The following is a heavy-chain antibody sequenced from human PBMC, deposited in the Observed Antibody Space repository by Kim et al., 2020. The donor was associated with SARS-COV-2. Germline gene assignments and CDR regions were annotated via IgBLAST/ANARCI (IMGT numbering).Heavy chain of an antibody. CDR3: AREGDIVQMVYAIRAMDV. J-gene: IGHJ6*02. CDR2: ISAYNGNT. D-gene: IGHD2-8*01. CDR1: GYTFTSYG. V-gene: IGHV1-18*01. Sequence: ASVKVSCKTSGYTFTSYGISWVRQAPGQGLEWMGWISAYNGNTNYAQKLQGRVTMTTNTSTSTAYMELRSLRSDDTAVYYCAREGDIVQMVYAIRAMDVWGQGPTVAAS.